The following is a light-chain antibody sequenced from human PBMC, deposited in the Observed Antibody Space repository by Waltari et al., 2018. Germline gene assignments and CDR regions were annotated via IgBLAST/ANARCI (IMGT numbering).Light chain of an antibody. V-gene: IGKV3-20*01. CDR1: QAVTADY. CDR2: RAS. J-gene: IGKJ1*01. CDR3: QQYGSSPRT. Sequence: EIVLTQSPDTLSLSPGETATLSCRASQAVTADYLAWYQQKPGQAPRLLIYRASSRATGIPDRFSGSGSGTDFTLTISRLEPEDFAVYYCQQYGSSPRTFGQGTKVEI.